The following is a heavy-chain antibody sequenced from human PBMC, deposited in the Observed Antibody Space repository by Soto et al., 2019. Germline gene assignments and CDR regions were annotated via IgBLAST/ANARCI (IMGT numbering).Heavy chain of an antibody. CDR3: ARDRKMPPGAFDI. V-gene: IGHV1-2*04. D-gene: IGHD2-2*01. CDR1: GYTFTGYY. Sequence: ASVKVSCKASGYTFTGYYMHWVRQAPGQGLEWMGWINPNSGGTNYAQKFQGWVTMTRDTSISTAYMELSRLRSDDTAVYYCARDRKMPPGAFDIWGQGTMVTVSS. CDR2: INPNSGGT. J-gene: IGHJ3*02.